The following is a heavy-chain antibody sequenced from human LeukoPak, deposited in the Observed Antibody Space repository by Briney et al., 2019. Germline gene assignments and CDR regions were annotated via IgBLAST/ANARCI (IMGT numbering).Heavy chain of an antibody. V-gene: IGHV3-66*02. Sequence: GGSLRLSCAASGFTVSSNYMSWVRQAPGKGLEWVSVIYSGGNTYYADSVKGRFTISRDNSKNTLYLQMNSLRAEDTAVHYCARDSQGYSYGPYYGMDVWGQGTTVTVSS. D-gene: IGHD5-18*01. CDR3: ARDSQGYSYGPYYGMDV. CDR2: IYSGGNT. J-gene: IGHJ6*02. CDR1: GFTVSSNY.